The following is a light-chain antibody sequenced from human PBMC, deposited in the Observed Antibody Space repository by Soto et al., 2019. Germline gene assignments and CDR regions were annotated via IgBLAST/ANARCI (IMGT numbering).Light chain of an antibody. CDR3: QQRYNSWT. Sequence: VLTQSPATLSLSPWERATLSCRASQSVGNYLAWYQQKSGQAPSLLIYGASNRATGIPARFSGSGSGTDFTLTISSLEPEDFAVYYCQQRYNSWTFGQGTKVDI. CDR1: QSVGNY. CDR2: GAS. V-gene: IGKV3-11*01. J-gene: IGKJ1*01.